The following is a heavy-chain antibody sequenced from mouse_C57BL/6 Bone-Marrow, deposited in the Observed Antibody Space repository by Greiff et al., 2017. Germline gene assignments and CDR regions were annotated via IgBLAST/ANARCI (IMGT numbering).Heavy chain of an antibody. CDR2: IDPGNGDT. V-gene: IGHV14-4*01. CDR1: GFNIKDDY. D-gene: IGHD2-3*01. J-gene: IGHJ2*01. CDR3: MIYDGPYYFDY. Sequence: VQLQQSGAELVRPGASVKLSCTASGFNIKDDYMHWVKQRPEQGLEWIGWIDPGNGDTEYASKFQGKATLTADTSSNTAYLQLSSLTSEDTAVYYCMIYDGPYYFDYWGQGTTLTVSS.